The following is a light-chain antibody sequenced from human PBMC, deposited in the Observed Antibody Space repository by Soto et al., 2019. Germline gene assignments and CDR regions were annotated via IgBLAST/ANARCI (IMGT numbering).Light chain of an antibody. CDR2: GAS. Sequence: EIVLTQSPGTLSLSPGERATLSCRASQSVSSSYLAWYQQKPGQAPRLLIYGASSRATGIPDRFSGSGSGTDFTLTISRLEPEDFAEYYCPQYGSSPPYTFGQGTKLEIK. J-gene: IGKJ2*01. V-gene: IGKV3-20*01. CDR3: PQYGSSPPYT. CDR1: QSVSSSY.